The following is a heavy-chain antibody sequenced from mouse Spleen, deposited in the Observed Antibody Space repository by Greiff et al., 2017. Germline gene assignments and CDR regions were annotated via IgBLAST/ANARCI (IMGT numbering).Heavy chain of an antibody. CDR1: GFTFSSYA. J-gene: IGHJ4*01. CDR2: INSNGGST. CDR3: ARQGGNYHSPMDY. Sequence: EVKLMESGGGLVKPGGSLKLSCAASGFTFSSYAMSWVRQTPEKRLEWVAAINSNGGSTYYPDTVKDRFTISRDNAKNTLYLQMSSLRSEDTALYYCARQGGNYHSPMDYWGQGTSVTVSS. D-gene: IGHD2-1*01. V-gene: IGHV5-6-2*01.